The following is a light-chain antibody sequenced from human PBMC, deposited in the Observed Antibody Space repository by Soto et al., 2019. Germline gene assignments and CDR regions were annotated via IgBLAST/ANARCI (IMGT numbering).Light chain of an antibody. V-gene: IGLV2-14*01. CDR3: SSYTSSTLWV. CDR1: SSDIGGYDY. CDR2: EVS. J-gene: IGLJ1*01. Sequence: QSVLTQPASVSGSPGQSITISCTGTSSDIGGYDYVSWYQHHPGKAPKLMIYEVSNRPSGVSNRFSGSKSGNTASLTISGLQAEDEADYYCSSYTSSTLWVFGTGTQLTVL.